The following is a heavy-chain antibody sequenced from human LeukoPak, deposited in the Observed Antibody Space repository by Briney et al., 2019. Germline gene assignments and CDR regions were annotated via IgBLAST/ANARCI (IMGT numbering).Heavy chain of an antibody. CDR3: ARQGYYYMDV. CDR1: GGCISSYY. J-gene: IGHJ6*03. Sequence: PSETLSLTCTVSGGCISSYYRSWIRQPPGKGLEWIGYIKYSESTNYNPSLKSRVTISVDTSKSQFSLKLSSVTAADTAVYYCARQGYYYMDVWGKGTTVTDSS. V-gene: IGHV4-59*08. CDR2: IKYSEST.